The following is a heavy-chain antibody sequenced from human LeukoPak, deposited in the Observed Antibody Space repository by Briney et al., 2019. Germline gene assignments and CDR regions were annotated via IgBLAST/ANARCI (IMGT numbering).Heavy chain of an antibody. CDR1: GYIFTNYY. V-gene: IGHV1-46*01. CDR3: ARARSPSSGYLLRDHNWFDP. CDR2: IDPSGGRT. D-gene: IGHD3-22*01. J-gene: IGHJ5*02. Sequence: SVKVSCKASGYIFTNYYIHWVRQAPGQGLVWMGIIDPSGGRTAYLQNLQGRVSMTRDTSTSTVYMELSSLRSEDTAVYYCARARSPSSGYLLRDHNWFDPWGQGTLVTVSS.